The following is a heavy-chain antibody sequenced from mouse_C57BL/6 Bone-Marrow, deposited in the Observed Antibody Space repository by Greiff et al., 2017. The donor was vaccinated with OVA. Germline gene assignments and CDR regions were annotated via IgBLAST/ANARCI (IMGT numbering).Heavy chain of an antibody. CDR3: ARESTTVVDWYFDV. CDR1: GFTFSSYA. V-gene: IGHV5-4*01. J-gene: IGHJ1*03. CDR2: ISDGGSYT. D-gene: IGHD1-1*01. Sequence: DVHLVESGGGLVKPGGSLKLSCAASGFTFSSYAMSWVRQTPEKRLEWVATISDGGSYTYYPDNVKGRFTISRDNAKNNLYLQMSHLKSEDTAMYYCARESTTVVDWYFDVWGTGTTVTVSS.